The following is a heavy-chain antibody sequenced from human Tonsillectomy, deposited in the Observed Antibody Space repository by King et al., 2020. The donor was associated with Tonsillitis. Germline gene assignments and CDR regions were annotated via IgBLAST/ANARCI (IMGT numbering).Heavy chain of an antibody. Sequence: QLVQSGAEVKKPGESLKISCKGFEYSFSNYWIGWVRQMPGRGLEWRGIIYPDDSDTRYSPSFQTQVIISADKSINTAYLQWSSLEASDSAMYYCARESRDGYNFDYWGQGTLVTVS. V-gene: IGHV5-51*03. D-gene: IGHD5-24*01. CDR2: IYPDDSDT. CDR1: EYSFSNYW. CDR3: ARESRDGYNFDY. J-gene: IGHJ4*02.